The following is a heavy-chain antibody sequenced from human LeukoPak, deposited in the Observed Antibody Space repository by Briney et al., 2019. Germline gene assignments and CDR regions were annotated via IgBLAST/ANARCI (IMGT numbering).Heavy chain of an antibody. CDR2: INHSGST. V-gene: IGHV4-34*01. D-gene: IGHD6-19*01. J-gene: IGHJ4*02. Sequence: SETLSLTCTVSGGSISSYYWSWIRQPPGKGLEWIGEINHSGSTNYNPSLKSRVTISVDTSKNQFSLKLSSVTAADTAVYYCARLPLIHSSGWHRIDYWGQGTLVTVSS. CDR1: GGSISSYY. CDR3: ARLPLIHSSGWHRIDY.